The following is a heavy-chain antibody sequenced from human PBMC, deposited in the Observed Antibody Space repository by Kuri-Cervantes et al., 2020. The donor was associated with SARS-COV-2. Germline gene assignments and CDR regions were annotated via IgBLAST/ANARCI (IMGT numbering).Heavy chain of an antibody. Sequence: GGSLRLSCAASGFTFSSYSMNWVRQAPGKGLEWVAVISYDGSNKYYADSVKGRFTISRDNSKNTLYLQMSSLRAEDTAVYYCARELSSWPVDYWGQGTLVTVSS. V-gene: IGHV3-30*03. CDR2: ISYDGSNK. J-gene: IGHJ4*02. D-gene: IGHD6-13*01. CDR1: GFTFSSYS. CDR3: ARELSSWPVDY.